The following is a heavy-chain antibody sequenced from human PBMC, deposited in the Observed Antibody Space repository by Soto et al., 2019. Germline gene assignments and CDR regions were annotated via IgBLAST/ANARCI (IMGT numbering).Heavy chain of an antibody. Sequence: TSETLSLTCRVSGAYISDFSWSWIRQPAGKGLEWIGRITINGNTQKNPSFKSRVTMSIDTSRNHFSLSLMSVTAADTAVYFCAKVVSGGHLDYWGQGTLVTVSS. D-gene: IGHD6-25*01. J-gene: IGHJ4*02. CDR2: ITINGNT. CDR1: GAYISDFS. V-gene: IGHV4-4*07. CDR3: AKVVSGGHLDY.